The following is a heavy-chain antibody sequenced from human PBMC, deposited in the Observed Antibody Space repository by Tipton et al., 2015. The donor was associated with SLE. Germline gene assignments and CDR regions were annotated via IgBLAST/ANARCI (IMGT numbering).Heavy chain of an antibody. CDR3: ARHGYSDYGIDY. Sequence: TLSLTCNVSGGSISSSPYYWGWIRHSPGKGLAWIGSVHYGGSTYYNPSLKSRVPFSVDTSKNLFSLKLTSVTAADTAVYYCARHGYSDYGIDYWGHGTLVTVSS. J-gene: IGHJ4*01. CDR1: GGSISSSPYY. CDR2: VHYGGST. V-gene: IGHV4-39*07. D-gene: IGHD4-11*01.